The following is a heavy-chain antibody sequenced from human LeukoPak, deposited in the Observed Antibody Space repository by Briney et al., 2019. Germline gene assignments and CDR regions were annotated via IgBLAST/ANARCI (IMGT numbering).Heavy chain of an antibody. D-gene: IGHD3-22*01. Sequence: PSETLSLTCTVSGGSMSPYHWGWIRQPPGKGLEWTGYIYYSGSTNYNPSLKSRVTISVDTSKNQFSLKLSSVTAADTAVYYCARQAPPKYYYDSSGYYREDYFDYWGQGTLVTVSS. J-gene: IGHJ4*02. CDR1: GGSMSPYH. CDR2: IYYSGST. V-gene: IGHV4-59*08. CDR3: ARQAPPKYYYDSSGYYREDYFDY.